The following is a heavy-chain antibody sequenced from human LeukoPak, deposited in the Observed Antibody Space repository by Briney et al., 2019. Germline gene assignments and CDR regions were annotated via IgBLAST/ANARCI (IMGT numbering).Heavy chain of an antibody. J-gene: IGHJ4*02. CDR3: GALDYYDSSGYCR. Sequence: SETLSLTCAVYGGSFSGYYWSWIRQPPGKGLEWIGEINHSGSTNYNPSLKSRVTISVDTSKNQFSLKLSSVTAADTAVYYCGALDYYDSSGYCRWGQGTLVTVSS. CDR1: GGSFSGYY. V-gene: IGHV4-34*01. D-gene: IGHD3-22*01. CDR2: INHSGST.